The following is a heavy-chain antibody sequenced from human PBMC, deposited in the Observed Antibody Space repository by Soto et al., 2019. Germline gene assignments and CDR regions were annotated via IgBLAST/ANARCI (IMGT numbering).Heavy chain of an antibody. V-gene: IGHV4-31*03. Sequence: TLSLTCTVSGGSISSGGYYWSWIRQHPGKGLEWIGYIYYSGSTYYNPSLKSRVTISVDTSKNQFSLKLSSVTAADTAVYYCAIGYYGSGSYWFDPWGQGTLVTVSS. CDR3: AIGYYGSGSYWFDP. D-gene: IGHD3-10*01. J-gene: IGHJ5*02. CDR2: IYYSGST. CDR1: GGSISSGGYY.